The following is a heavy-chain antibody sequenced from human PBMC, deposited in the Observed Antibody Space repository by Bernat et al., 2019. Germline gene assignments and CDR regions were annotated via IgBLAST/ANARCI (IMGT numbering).Heavy chain of an antibody. CDR2: IKGDGSEK. Sequence: EVQLVESGGGLVQPGGSLRLSCAASGFTFSNYWMDWVRQAPGKGLEWVANIKGDGSEKYYVDSVKGRFIISRDNAKNSLYLQMNSLRAEDTAVYYCARPLTDYWGQGTLVTVSS. V-gene: IGHV3-7*02. CDR3: ARPLTDY. CDR1: GFTFSNYW. J-gene: IGHJ4*02.